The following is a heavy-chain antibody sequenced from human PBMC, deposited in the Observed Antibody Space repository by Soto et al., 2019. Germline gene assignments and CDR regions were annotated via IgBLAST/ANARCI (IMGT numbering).Heavy chain of an antibody. J-gene: IGHJ6*02. Sequence: GGSLRLSCAASGFNFNSYTINWVRQAPGKRPEWLSSISSSGYIFSTDSVRGRFTISRDNAKNSVYLQINSLRAEDTAVYFCARDCSGGSCYPGMDVWGQGTTVTVSS. CDR2: ISSSGYI. CDR3: ARDCSGGSCYPGMDV. CDR1: GFNFNSYT. V-gene: IGHV3-21*01. D-gene: IGHD2-15*01.